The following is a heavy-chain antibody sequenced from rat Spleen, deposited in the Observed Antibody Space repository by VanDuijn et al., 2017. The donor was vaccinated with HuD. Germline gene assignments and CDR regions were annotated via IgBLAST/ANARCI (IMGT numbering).Heavy chain of an antibody. D-gene: IGHD1-6*01. V-gene: IGHV5-27*01. Sequence: EVQLVESGGGLVQPGRSLKVSCAASGFTFSNYYMAWVRQAPTKGLEWVAYISAGGGSTYYRDSVKGRFTISRDNARSTQYLLMDSLRSEDTATYYCARRKLYYGFDYWGQGVMVTVSS. CDR1: GFTFSNYY. CDR2: ISAGGGST. J-gene: IGHJ2*01. CDR3: ARRKLYYGFDY.